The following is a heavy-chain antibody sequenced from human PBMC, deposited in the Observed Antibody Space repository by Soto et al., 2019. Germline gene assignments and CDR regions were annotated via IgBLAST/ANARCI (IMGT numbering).Heavy chain of an antibody. CDR3: AKDRDSSSWYGYYFDY. Sequence: VKRKCVDLGCRLIIKEINRVRQAPGKGLEWVSAISGSGGSTYYADSVKGRLTISRDNSKNTLYLQMNSLRAEDTAVFYCAKDRDSSSWYGYYFDYWGQGTLVTVSS. CDR1: GCRLIIKE. J-gene: IGHJ4*02. CDR2: ISGSGGST. V-gene: IGHV3-23*01. D-gene: IGHD6-13*01.